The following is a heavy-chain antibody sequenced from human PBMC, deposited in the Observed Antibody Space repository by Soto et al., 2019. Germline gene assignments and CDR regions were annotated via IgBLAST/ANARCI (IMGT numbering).Heavy chain of an antibody. CDR2: ISGDNGNT. CDR3: ARDSISMIVVVTQYYQYGMDV. J-gene: IGHJ6*02. D-gene: IGHD3-22*01. V-gene: IGHV1-18*01. CDR1: GYTFTTYG. Sequence: QIHLVQSGAEVKKPGASVKVSRKASGYTFTTYGISWVRQAPGQGLEWMGWISGDNGNTKYAQKFQGRVTMTTDTSTSTAYMEVRSLRSDDTAVYYCARDSISMIVVVTQYYQYGMDVWGQGTTVTVSS.